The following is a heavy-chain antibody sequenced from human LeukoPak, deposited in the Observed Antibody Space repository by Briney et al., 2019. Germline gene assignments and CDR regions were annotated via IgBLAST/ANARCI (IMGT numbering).Heavy chain of an antibody. CDR1: GGSFSGYY. D-gene: IGHD2-15*01. V-gene: IGHV4-34*01. CDR2: INHSGST. CDR3: ARVVVVAATQYYFDY. Sequence: SSETLSLTCAVYGGSFSGYYWSWIRQPPGKGLEWFGEINHSGSTNYNPSLKSRVTISVDTSKNQFSLKLSSVTAADTAVYYCARVVVVAATQYYFDYWGQGTLVTVSS. J-gene: IGHJ4*02.